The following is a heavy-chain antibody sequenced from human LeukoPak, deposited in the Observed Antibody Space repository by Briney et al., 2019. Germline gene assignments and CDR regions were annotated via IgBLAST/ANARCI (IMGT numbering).Heavy chain of an antibody. CDR2: IRSKAYGGTT. CDR3: TRDSHSRSYDILTGYYNPDYYYMDV. CDR1: GFTFGDYA. V-gene: IGHV3-49*04. J-gene: IGHJ6*03. D-gene: IGHD3-9*01. Sequence: GGSLRLSCTASGFTFGDYAMSWARQAPGKGLEWVGFIRSKAYGGTTEYAASVKGRFTISRDDSKSIAYLQMNSLKTEDTAVYYCTRDSHSRSYDILTGYYNPDYYYMDVWGKGTTVTVSS.